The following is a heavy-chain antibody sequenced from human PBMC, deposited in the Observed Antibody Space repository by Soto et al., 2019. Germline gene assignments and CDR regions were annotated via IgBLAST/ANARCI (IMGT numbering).Heavy chain of an antibody. J-gene: IGHJ6*02. CDR3: ARDITIFGVVRRPYGMDV. CDR1: VFTFSSYW. D-gene: IGHD3-3*01. CDR2: INSDGSST. V-gene: IGHV3-74*01. Sequence: PGGSLRLSCAASVFTFSSYWMHWVRQAPGKGLVWVSRINSDGSSTSYADSVKGRFTISRDNAKNTLYLQMNSLRAEDTAVYYCARDITIFGVVRRPYGMDVWGQGTTVTVSS.